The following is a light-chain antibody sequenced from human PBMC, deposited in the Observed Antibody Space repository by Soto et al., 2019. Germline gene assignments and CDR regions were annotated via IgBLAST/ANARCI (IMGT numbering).Light chain of an antibody. CDR1: QSVSSY. V-gene: IGKV3-11*01. CDR2: DAS. Sequence: IVLTQSPATLSLSPGERATLSCRASQSVSSYLAWYQQKPGQAPRLLIYDASNRATGIPARFSGSGSGTDFTLTISSLEPEDFAVYYCQQRSNWPPITFGQVTRLEIK. CDR3: QQRSNWPPIT. J-gene: IGKJ5*01.